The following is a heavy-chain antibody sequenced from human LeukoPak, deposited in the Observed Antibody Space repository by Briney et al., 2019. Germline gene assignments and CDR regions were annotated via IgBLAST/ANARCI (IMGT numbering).Heavy chain of an antibody. V-gene: IGHV7-4-1*02. CDR2: INTDTGNP. Sequence: ASVKVSCKASGGTFSSYAISWVRQAPGQGLEWMGWINTDTGNPTYAQGFTGRFVFSLDTSVSTAYLQISSLKAEDTAVYYCARGTYGGNSGDTFDIWGQGTVVTVSS. D-gene: IGHD4-23*01. CDR1: GGTFSSYA. CDR3: ARGTYGGNSGDTFDI. J-gene: IGHJ3*02.